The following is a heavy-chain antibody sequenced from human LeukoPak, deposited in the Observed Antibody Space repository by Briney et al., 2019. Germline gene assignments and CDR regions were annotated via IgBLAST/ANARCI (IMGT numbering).Heavy chain of an antibody. J-gene: IGHJ4*02. CDR3: AKDPEWELLLGFY. CDR1: GGSISSRSYS. Sequence: ETLSLTCTVSGGSISSRSYSWGWLRQAPGKGLEWVSAISGSGGSTYYADSVKGRFTISRDNSKNTLYLQMNSLRAEDTAVYYCAKDPEWELLLGFYWGQGTLVTVSS. CDR2: ISGSGGST. D-gene: IGHD1-26*01. V-gene: IGHV3-23*01.